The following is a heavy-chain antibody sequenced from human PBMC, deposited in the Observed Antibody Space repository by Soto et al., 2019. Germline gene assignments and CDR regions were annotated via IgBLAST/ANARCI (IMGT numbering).Heavy chain of an antibody. CDR3: ASPGDYYDSSRYFDY. CDR2: ISSSSSTI. J-gene: IGHJ4*02. V-gene: IGHV3-48*02. D-gene: IGHD3-22*01. Sequence: GGSLRLSCAASGFTFSSYSMNWVRQAPGKGLEWVSYISSSSSTIYYADSVKGRFTISRDNAKNSLYLQMNSLRDEDTAVYYCASPGDYYDSSRYFDYWGQGTLVTVSS. CDR1: GFTFSSYS.